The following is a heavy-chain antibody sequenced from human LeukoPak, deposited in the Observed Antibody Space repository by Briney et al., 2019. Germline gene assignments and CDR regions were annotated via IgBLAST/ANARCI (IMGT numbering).Heavy chain of an antibody. CDR1: GGSISSYY. V-gene: IGHV4-59*08. CDR2: IYYSGST. Sequence: SETLSLTCTVSGGSISSYYWSWIRQPPGKGLEWIGYIYYSGSTNYNPSLKSRVTISVDTSKKKFSLNLSSVTAAHTAVYYCARHHIVEVPTAMYWFDPCGQGTLVTVSS. D-gene: IGHD2-2*01. J-gene: IGHJ5*02. CDR3: ARHHIVEVPTAMYWFDP.